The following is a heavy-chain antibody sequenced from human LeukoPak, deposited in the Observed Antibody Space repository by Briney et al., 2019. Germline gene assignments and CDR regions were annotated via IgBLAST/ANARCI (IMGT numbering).Heavy chain of an antibody. CDR2: IYYSGST. J-gene: IGHJ5*02. D-gene: IGHD1-7*01. V-gene: IGHV4-30-4*07. Sequence: PSETLSLTCAVSGGSISSGGYSWSWIRQPPGKGLEWIGYIYYSGSTYYNPSLKSRVTISVDTSKNQFSLKLSSVTAADTAVYYCARVLWNYFTWWFDPWGQGTLVTVSS. CDR1: GGSISSGGYS. CDR3: ARVLWNYFTWWFDP.